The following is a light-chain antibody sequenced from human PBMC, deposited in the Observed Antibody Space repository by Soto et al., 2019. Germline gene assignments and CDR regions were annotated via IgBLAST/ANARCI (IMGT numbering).Light chain of an antibody. CDR2: EVS. J-gene: IGLJ1*01. CDR3: SSYTSRSTIV. V-gene: IGLV2-14*01. CDR1: SSDVGGYNY. Sequence: QPGLSQPASVSGSPGHTITISCTGTSSDVGGYNYVSWYQQHPGKAPKLMIYEVSNRPSGVSNRFSGSKSGNTASLTISGLQAEEEADYYCSSYTSRSTIVFGTGTKVTVL.